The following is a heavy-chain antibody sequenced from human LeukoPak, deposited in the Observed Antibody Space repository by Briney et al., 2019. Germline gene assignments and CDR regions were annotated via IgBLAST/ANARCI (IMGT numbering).Heavy chain of an antibody. V-gene: IGHV3-20*04. D-gene: IGHD3-10*01. J-gene: IGHJ4*02. CDR2: INWNGGSI. CDR3: ARDPTEGFEELLSPPDY. Sequence: GGSLRLSCAASGFTFDDYGMSWVRQGPGKGLEWVSGINWNGGSIGYADSVKGRFTISRDNAKNSLYLQMNSLRAEDTALYYCARDPTEGFEELLSPPDYWGQGTLVTVSA. CDR1: GFTFDDYG.